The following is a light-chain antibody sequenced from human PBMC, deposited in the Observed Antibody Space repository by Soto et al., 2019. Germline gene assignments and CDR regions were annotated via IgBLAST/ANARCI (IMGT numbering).Light chain of an antibody. CDR1: SSDVGGYNY. V-gene: IGLV2-11*01. CDR3: CSYAGSYTVV. J-gene: IGLJ2*01. CDR2: DVS. Sequence: QSALTQPRSVSGSPGRSVTISCTGTSSDVGGYNYVSWYQQHPGKALKLMMYDVSKRPSAVPDRFSGSKSGTTASRTISGLQGEDEADYYCCSYAGSYTVVFGGGTQLTVL.